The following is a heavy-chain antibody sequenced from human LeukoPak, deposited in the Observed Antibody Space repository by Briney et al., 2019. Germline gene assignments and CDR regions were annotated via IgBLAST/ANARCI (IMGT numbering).Heavy chain of an antibody. V-gene: IGHV4-59*01. CDR3: ARDRRRTSRIAVADHYGMDV. CDR2: IYYSGTT. CDR1: VGSISSDY. J-gene: IGHJ6*02. D-gene: IGHD6-19*01. Sequence: SETLFFTCAASVGSISSDYCSWIRQPPGKGLEWIGYIYYSGTTNYNPSLTSRVTISVGTSTNHFSLKLSSVTAANTAVYYCARDRRRTSRIAVADHYGMDVWGQGTTVTVSS.